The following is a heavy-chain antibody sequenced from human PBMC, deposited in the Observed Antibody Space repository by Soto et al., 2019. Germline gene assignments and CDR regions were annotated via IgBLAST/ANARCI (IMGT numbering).Heavy chain of an antibody. V-gene: IGHV3-33*01. Sequence: GGSLRLSCAASGFTFSSYGMHWVRQAPGKGLEWVAVIGYDGSNKYYADSVKGRFTISRDNSKNTLYLQMNSLRAEDTAVYYCAREAGSGGSCPIDYWGQGTLVTVSS. D-gene: IGHD2-15*01. CDR3: AREAGSGGSCPIDY. J-gene: IGHJ4*02. CDR2: IGYDGSNK. CDR1: GFTFSSYG.